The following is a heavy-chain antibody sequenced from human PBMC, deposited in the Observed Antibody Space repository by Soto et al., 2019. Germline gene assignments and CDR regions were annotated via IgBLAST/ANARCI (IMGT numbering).Heavy chain of an antibody. D-gene: IGHD1-7*01. CDR2: IIPIFGTA. CDR1: GGTFSSYA. J-gene: IGHJ6*02. Sequence: QVQLVQSGAEVKKSGSSVKVSCKASGGTFSSYAISWVRQAPGQGLEWMGGIIPIFGTANYAQKFQGRVTITADESTSTAYMELSSLRSEDTAVYYCATITGTTIDYYYGMDVWGQGTTVTVSS. V-gene: IGHV1-69*01. CDR3: ATITGTTIDYYYGMDV.